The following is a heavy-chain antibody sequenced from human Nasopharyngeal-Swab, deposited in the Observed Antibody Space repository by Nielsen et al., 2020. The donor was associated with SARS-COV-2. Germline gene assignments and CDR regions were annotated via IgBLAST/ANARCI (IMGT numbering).Heavy chain of an antibody. J-gene: IGHJ3*02. CDR3: ARIDFDSSGYCSPFDI. V-gene: IGHV2-26*01. CDR2: IFSNDEK. Sequence: WIRQPPGKALERLAHIFSNDEKSYSTSLESRLTISKDTSKSQVVLTMTNIGPVDTDAYYCARIDFDSSGYCSPFDIWGQGTMVTVSS. D-gene: IGHD3-22*01.